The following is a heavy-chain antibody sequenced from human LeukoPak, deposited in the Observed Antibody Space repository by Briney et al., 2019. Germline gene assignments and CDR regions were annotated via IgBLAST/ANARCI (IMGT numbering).Heavy chain of an antibody. CDR1: GYTFTSYW. CDR2: IYPGDSDT. J-gene: IGHJ4*02. Sequence: GESLKISCKGSGYTFTSYWIGWVRQMLGKGLVWMGIIYPGDSDTRYGPSFQGQVTISVDKSISTAYLQWSSLKASDTAMYYCARAADGYKYFDYWGQGTLVTVSS. V-gene: IGHV5-51*01. D-gene: IGHD5-24*01. CDR3: ARAADGYKYFDY.